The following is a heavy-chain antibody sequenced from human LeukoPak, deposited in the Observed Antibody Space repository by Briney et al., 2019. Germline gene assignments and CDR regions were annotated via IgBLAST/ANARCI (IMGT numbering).Heavy chain of an antibody. CDR1: GFTFSSYG. D-gene: IGHD1-7*01. V-gene: IGHV3-30*03. J-gene: IGHJ4*02. Sequence: HPGGSLRLSCAASGFTFSSYGMHWVRQAPGKGLEWVAVISYDGSNKYYADSVKGRFTISRDNSKNTLYLQMNSLRAEDTAVYYCARPGSPSFYTGWNLWGQGTLVTVSS. CDR3: ARPGSPSFYTGWNL. CDR2: ISYDGSNK.